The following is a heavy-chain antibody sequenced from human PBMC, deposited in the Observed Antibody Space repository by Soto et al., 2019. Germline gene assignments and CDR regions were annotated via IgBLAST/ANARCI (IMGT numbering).Heavy chain of an antibody. CDR2: IIPIVGTV. J-gene: IGHJ4*02. CDR1: GGTFSSYA. CDR3: ASVCCGRSYY. V-gene: IGHV1-69*01. Sequence: QVQLVQSGAEVMKPGSSVKVSCTASGGTFSSYAISWVRQAPGQGLEWMGGIIPIVGTVNYAQKFEGRVTITADESTNTAYKELRILRSEDTDVYYCASVCCGRSYYWGEGTQVTVSS. D-gene: IGHD2-8*01.